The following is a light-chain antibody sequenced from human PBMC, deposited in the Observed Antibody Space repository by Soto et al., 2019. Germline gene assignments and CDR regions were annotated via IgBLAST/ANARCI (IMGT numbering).Light chain of an antibody. J-gene: IGLJ1*01. Sequence: QSVLTQPPSASAAPGQKVFISCFGSSSNIGDNYVSWYQQLPGTAPRLLIYDNHNRPSGIPDRFSGSKSGTSATLGITGLQTGDEADYYCATWDSGLSAGVFGTGTKVTVL. CDR1: SSNIGDNY. V-gene: IGLV1-51*01. CDR3: ATWDSGLSAGV. CDR2: DNH.